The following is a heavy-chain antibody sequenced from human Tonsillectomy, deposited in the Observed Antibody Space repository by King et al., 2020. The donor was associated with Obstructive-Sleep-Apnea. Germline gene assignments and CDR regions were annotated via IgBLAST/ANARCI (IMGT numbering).Heavy chain of an antibody. CDR2: ISDSGSTI. CDR1: GFIFSDYY. D-gene: IGHD2-21*02. Sequence: VQLVESGGGLVKPGGSLRLSCAASGFIFSDYYMSWIHQTPGKGLQWGSYISDSGSTIYYADSVKGRFTISRDNAKNSLYLQMNSLRADDTAVYYCARDQGGGDPDYWGQGTLVTVSS. J-gene: IGHJ4*02. V-gene: IGHV3-11*01. CDR3: ARDQGGGDPDY.